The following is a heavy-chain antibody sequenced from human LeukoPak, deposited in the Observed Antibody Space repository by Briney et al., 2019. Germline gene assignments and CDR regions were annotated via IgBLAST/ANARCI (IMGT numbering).Heavy chain of an antibody. V-gene: IGHV4-4*02. CDR3: ARDNWNYGSSTDV. J-gene: IGHJ6*02. CDR2: IYYSGST. Sequence: SGTLSLTCAVSGGSISSYYWWSWVRQPPGKGLEWIGYIYYSGSTNYNPSLKSRVTISVDTSKNQFSLKLSSVTAADTAVYYCARDNWNYGSSTDVWGQGTTVTVSS. D-gene: IGHD1-7*01. CDR1: GGSISSYY.